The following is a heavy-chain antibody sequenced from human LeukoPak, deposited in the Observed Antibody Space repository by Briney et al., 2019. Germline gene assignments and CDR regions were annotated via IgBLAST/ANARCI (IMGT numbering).Heavy chain of an antibody. D-gene: IGHD3-22*01. CDR1: GGTFSSYA. CDR3: ARVFTPLSGYLAY. CDR2: IIPIFGTA. V-gene: IGHV1-69*13. J-gene: IGHJ4*02. Sequence: ASVKVSCKASGGTFSSYAISWVRQAPGQGLEWMGGIIPIFGTANYAQKFQGRVTITADESTSTAYMELSSLRSEDTAVYYCARVFTPLSGYLAYWGQGTLVTVSS.